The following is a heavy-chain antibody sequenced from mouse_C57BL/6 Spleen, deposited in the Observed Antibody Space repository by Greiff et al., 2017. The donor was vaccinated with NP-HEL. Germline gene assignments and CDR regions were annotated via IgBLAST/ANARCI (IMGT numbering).Heavy chain of an antibody. J-gene: IGHJ4*01. CDR1: GYTFTSYW. Sequence: VQLQQSGAELVMPGASVKLSCKASGYTFTSYWMHWVKQRPGQGLEWIGEIDPSDSYTNYNQKFKGKSTLTVGKSSRTAYMQLSSLTSEDSAVYYCARSSDAVYAMDYWGQGTSVTVSS. V-gene: IGHV1-69*01. CDR2: IDPSDSYT. CDR3: ARSSDAVYAMDY.